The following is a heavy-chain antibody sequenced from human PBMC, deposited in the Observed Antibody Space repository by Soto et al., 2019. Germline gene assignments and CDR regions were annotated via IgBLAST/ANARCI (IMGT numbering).Heavy chain of an antibody. CDR2: IYYSGST. V-gene: IGHV4-39*01. J-gene: IGHJ3*02. Sequence: SETLSLTCTVSGGSISSSSYYWGWIRQPPGKWLEWIGSIYYSGSTYYNPSLKSRVTISVDTSKNQFSLKLSSVTAADTAVYYCARLGYYDFWGGYQDDAFDIWGQGTMVTV. CDR1: GGSISSSSYY. CDR3: ARLGYYDFWGGYQDDAFDI. D-gene: IGHD3-3*01.